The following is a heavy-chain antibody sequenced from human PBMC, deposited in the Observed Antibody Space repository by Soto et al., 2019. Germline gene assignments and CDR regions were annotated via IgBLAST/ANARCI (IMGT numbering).Heavy chain of an antibody. J-gene: IGHJ1*01. Sequence: SVKVYFKASGGTFSSYAISLVRQAPGQGLEWMGGIIPIFGTANYAQKFQGRVTITAYKSTSTAYMELSRLRSEDTAVYYCARDGLEQQLVQPDWIFQHWGQGTMVTVSS. CDR1: GGTFSSYA. CDR3: ARDGLEQQLVQPDWIFQH. CDR2: IIPIFGTA. V-gene: IGHV1-69*06. D-gene: IGHD6-13*01.